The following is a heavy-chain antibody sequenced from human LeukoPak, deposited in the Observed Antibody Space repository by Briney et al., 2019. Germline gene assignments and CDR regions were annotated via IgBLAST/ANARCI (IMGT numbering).Heavy chain of an antibody. CDR1: GGTFSSYA. J-gene: IGHJ4*02. D-gene: IGHD3-22*01. CDR3: ARSPPPYYYDRNDY. Sequence: GASVKVSCKASGGTFSSYAISWVRQAPGQGLEWMGGIIPIFGTANYAQKFQGRVTITADESTSTAYMELSSLRSEDTAVYYCARSPPPYYYDRNDYWGQGTLVTVSS. CDR2: IIPIFGTA. V-gene: IGHV1-69*13.